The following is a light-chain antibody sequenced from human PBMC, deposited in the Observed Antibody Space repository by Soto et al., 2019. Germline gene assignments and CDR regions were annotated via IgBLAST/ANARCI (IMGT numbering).Light chain of an antibody. Sequence: QSALTQPASVSGSPGQSITISCTGISSDVGRYNFVSWYQQYPGKAPKLIIFDVSARPSGVPDRFSGSKSGNTASLTISGLQADDEADYYCCSYAGTYSPVLGGGTKLTVL. CDR3: CSYAGTYSPV. CDR2: DVS. V-gene: IGLV2-11*02. CDR1: SSDVGRYNF. J-gene: IGLJ2*01.